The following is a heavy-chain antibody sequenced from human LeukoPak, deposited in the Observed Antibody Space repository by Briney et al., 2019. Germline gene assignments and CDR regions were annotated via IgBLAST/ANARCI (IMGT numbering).Heavy chain of an antibody. V-gene: IGHV1-2*02. CDR1: GYTFTGYY. Sequence: ASVKVSCKASGYTFTGYYMHWVRQAPGQGLEWMGWINPNSGGTNYAQKFQGRVTMTRDTSISTAYMELSRLRSDDMAVYYCARDSSSGSYYSDYWGQGTLVTVSS. CDR2: INPNSGGT. D-gene: IGHD1-26*01. CDR3: ARDSSSGSYYSDY. J-gene: IGHJ4*02.